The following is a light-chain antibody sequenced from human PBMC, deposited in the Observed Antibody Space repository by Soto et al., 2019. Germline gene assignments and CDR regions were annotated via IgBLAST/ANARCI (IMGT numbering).Light chain of an antibody. CDR1: SSDVGGYNY. CDR2: EVS. Sequence: SVLTQPPSASGSPGQSVTISCTGTSSDVGGYNYVSWYQQHPGKAPKLMIYEVSKRPSGVPDRFSGSKSGNTASLTVSGLQAEDEADYYCSSYAGSNNFNVFXTGTKLTVL. J-gene: IGLJ1*01. CDR3: SSYAGSNNFNV. V-gene: IGLV2-8*01.